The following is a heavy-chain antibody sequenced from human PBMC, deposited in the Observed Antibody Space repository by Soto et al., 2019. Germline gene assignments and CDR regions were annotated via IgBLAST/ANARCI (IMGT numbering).Heavy chain of an antibody. CDR3: AKLFSAARPGGF. D-gene: IGHD6-6*01. Sequence: QVQLVESGGGVVQPGRSPRLSCAASGFTFSSYGMHWVRQAPGKGLEWVAVISYDGSNKYYADSVKGRFTISRDNSKNPLYVQMNSLRAEDTAVYYCAKLFSAARPGGFWGQGTLVTVSS. CDR1: GFTFSSYG. V-gene: IGHV3-30*18. J-gene: IGHJ4*02. CDR2: ISYDGSNK.